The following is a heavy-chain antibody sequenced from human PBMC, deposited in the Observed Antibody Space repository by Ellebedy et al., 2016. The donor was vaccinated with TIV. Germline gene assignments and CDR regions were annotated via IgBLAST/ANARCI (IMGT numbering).Heavy chain of an antibody. Sequence: ASVKVSCKTSGGTFSNYAFTWVRQAPGQGLECMGRIIPILGMTNYAQKFRGRVTITADKSTNTGYMELSSLRSDDTAVYYCATDSRYSYGYRFDYWGQGTLVIVSS. CDR3: ATDSRYSYGYRFDY. D-gene: IGHD5-18*01. CDR1: GGTFSNYA. J-gene: IGHJ4*02. V-gene: IGHV1-69*04. CDR2: IIPILGMT.